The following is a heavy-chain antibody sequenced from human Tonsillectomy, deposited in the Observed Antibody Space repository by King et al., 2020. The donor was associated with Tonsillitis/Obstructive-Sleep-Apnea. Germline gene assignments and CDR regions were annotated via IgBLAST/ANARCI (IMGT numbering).Heavy chain of an antibody. CDR2: INHSGST. Sequence: VQLQQWGAGLLKPSEPLSLTCAVYGGSFSGYYWSWIRQPPGKGLEWIGEINHSGSTNYNPSLKSRVTISVDTSKNQISLKLSSVTAADTAVYYCARRYCSSTSCYSGEYYFYYYMDVWGKGTTVTVSS. J-gene: IGHJ6*03. CDR1: GGSFSGYY. V-gene: IGHV4-34*01. CDR3: ARRYCSSTSCYSGEYYFYYYMDV. D-gene: IGHD2-2*01.